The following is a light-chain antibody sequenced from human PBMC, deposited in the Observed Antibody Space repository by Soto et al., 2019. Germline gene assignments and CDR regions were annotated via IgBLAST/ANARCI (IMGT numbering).Light chain of an antibody. V-gene: IGLV1-40*01. CDR1: SSNIGARYD. J-gene: IGLJ3*02. CDR2: GNR. Sequence: QSALTQPPSVSGAPGQRVTISCTGSSSNIGARYDVHWYQCLPGTAPKLVIFGNRNRPSGVPERFSGSKSGTSASLAITGLQAEDAADYYCQAYDYSLTASVFGGGTKLTVL. CDR3: QAYDYSLTASV.